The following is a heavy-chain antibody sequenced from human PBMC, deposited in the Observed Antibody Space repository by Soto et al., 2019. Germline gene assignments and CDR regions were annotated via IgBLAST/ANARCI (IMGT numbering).Heavy chain of an antibody. V-gene: IGHV1-69*13. CDR2: IIPIFGTA. D-gene: IGHD2-2*01. CDR3: ARSILLVVVPAATDAFDI. Sequence: ASVKVSCKASGGTFSSYAISWVRQAPGQGLEWMGGIIPIFGTANYAQKFQGRVTITADESTSTAYMELSSLRSEDTAVYYCARSILLVVVPAATDAFDIWGQGTMVTVSS. J-gene: IGHJ3*02. CDR1: GGTFSSYA.